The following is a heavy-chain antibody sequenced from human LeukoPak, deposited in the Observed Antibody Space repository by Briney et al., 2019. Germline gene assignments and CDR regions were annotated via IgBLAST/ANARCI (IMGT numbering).Heavy chain of an antibody. CDR2: VYYSGST. Sequence: SETLSLTCTVSGGSISSGSYYWGWVRQPPGTGLEWIGSVYYSGSTYYNPSLKSRVTISVDTSKNQFSLKLSSVTAADTAVYYCARGGRSVAGTQVAYKKRTLDYWGQGTLVTVSS. CDR1: GGSISSGSYY. D-gene: IGHD6-19*01. J-gene: IGHJ4*02. CDR3: ARGGRSVAGTQVAYKKRTLDY. V-gene: IGHV4-39*07.